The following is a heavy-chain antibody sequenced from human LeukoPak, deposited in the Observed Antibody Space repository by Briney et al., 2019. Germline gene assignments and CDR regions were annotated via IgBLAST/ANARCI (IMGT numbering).Heavy chain of an antibody. CDR3: ARIAMKPVATNHDAFDI. D-gene: IGHD5-12*01. CDR2: INTNTGNP. J-gene: IGHJ3*02. Sequence: GASVKVSCKASGYTFTSYGISWVRQAPGQGLEWMGWINTNTGNPTYAQGFTGRFVFSLDTSVSTAYLQISSLKAEDTAVYYCARIAMKPVATNHDAFDIWGQGTMVTVSS. V-gene: IGHV7-4-1*02. CDR1: GYTFTSYG.